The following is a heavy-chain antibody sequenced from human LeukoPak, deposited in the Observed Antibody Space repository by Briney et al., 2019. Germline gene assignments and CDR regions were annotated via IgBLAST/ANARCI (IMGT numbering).Heavy chain of an antibody. CDR3: ARDYYDTKGYPRGAFDI. CDR1: GGTFSTYA. D-gene: IGHD3-22*01. V-gene: IGHV1-69*01. Sequence: SVRVSCKAFGGTFSTYAISWLRQAPGQGLEWMGGITPIFNTANYAQKFQGRVTITADVSTKTAYMELSSLRSEDTAVYYCARDYYDTKGYPRGAFDIWGQGTMVTVSS. CDR2: ITPIFNTA. J-gene: IGHJ3*02.